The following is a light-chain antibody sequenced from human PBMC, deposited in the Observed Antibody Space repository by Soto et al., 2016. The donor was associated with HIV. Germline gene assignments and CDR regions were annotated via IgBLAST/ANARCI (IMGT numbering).Light chain of an antibody. CDR2: LGS. Sequence: EIVMTQSPLSLSVTPGEPASISCRSSQSLLQSNGYDYLDWYLQKPGQSPQLLIYLGSNRASGVPHRFSGSGSGTVFTLKISRVEAEDVGIYYCMQGLQTSLFGQGTKLEIK. V-gene: IGKV2-28*01. CDR1: QSLLQSNGYDY. J-gene: IGKJ2*01. CDR3: MQGLQTSL.